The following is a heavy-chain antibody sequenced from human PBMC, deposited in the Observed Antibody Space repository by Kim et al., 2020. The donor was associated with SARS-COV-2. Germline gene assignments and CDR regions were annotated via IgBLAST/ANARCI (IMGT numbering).Heavy chain of an antibody. V-gene: IGHV1-2*02. D-gene: IGHD6-19*01. Sequence: YAREFKGRVTMTRDTSSSAAYMERGRLRSDDTAVYYCARVLSIAVVYFDYWGQGTLVTVSS. CDR3: ARVLSIAVVYFDY. J-gene: IGHJ4*02.